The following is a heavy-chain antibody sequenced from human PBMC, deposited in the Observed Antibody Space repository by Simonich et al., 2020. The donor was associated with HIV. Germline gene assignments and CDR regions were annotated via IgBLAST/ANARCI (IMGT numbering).Heavy chain of an antibody. CDR2: NNHSGST. Sequence: QVQLQQWGAGLLKPSETLSLTCAVYGGSFSGYFWSWIRQPPGRGLEWIAENNHSGSTNNNPSLKRRPTISVDTSKNQFSLKLSSVTAADTAVYYCARHRRVGATTGDAFDIWGQGTMVTVSS. D-gene: IGHD1-26*01. J-gene: IGHJ3*02. CDR3: ARHRRVGATTGDAFDI. CDR1: GGSFSGYF. V-gene: IGHV4-34*04.